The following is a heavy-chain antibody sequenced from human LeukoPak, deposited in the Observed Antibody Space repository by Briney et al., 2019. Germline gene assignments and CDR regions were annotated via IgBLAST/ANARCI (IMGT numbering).Heavy chain of an antibody. V-gene: IGHV4-59*08. J-gene: IGHJ4*02. Sequence: SETLSLTCTVSGGSISSYYWSWIRQPPGKGLEWIGYIYYSGSTNYNPSLKSRVTISVDTSKNQFSLKLSSVTAADTAVYYCASMGRRDGYNGDTDYWGQGTLVTVSS. CDR2: IYYSGST. CDR3: ASMGRRDGYNGDTDY. D-gene: IGHD5-24*01. CDR1: GGSISSYY.